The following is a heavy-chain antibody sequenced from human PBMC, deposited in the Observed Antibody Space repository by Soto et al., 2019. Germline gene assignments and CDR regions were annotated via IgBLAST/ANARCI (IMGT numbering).Heavy chain of an antibody. V-gene: IGHV3-30*18. Sequence: GGSLRLSCAASGFTLSSYGMHWVRQAPGKGLEWVAVISYDGSNKYYADSVKGRFTISRDNSKNTLYLQMNSLRAEDTAVYYCAKGGFTTVTALDYWGQGTLVTVSS. J-gene: IGHJ4*02. CDR1: GFTLSSYG. D-gene: IGHD4-17*01. CDR3: AKGGFTTVTALDY. CDR2: ISYDGSNK.